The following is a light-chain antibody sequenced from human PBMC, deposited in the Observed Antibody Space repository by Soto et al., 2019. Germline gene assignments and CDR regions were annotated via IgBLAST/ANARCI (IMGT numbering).Light chain of an antibody. J-gene: IGKJ4*01. Sequence: DIQMTQSPSSLSASVGDRVTITCRAGQGILSHLNCYQNKPGRAPKLRIYAASSLQSGVPSRFSGSGSGTDFTLAISSLQPEDFATYYCQQGYSTPPTFGGGTKVDI. CDR2: AAS. CDR1: QGILSH. CDR3: QQGYSTPPT. V-gene: IGKV1-39*01.